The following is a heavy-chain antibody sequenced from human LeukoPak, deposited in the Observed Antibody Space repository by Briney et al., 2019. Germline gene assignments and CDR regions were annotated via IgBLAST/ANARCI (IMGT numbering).Heavy chain of an antibody. CDR2: IRNKANSYTT. CDR1: GFTFSIYA. Sequence: PGGSLRLSCAASGFTFSIYAMSWVRQAPGKGLEWVGRIRNKANSYTTEYAASVKGRFTVSRDNSKNSLYLQMNSLKTEDTAVYYCVGGAVYYFDCWGQGTLVTVSS. CDR3: VGGAVYYFDC. V-gene: IGHV3-72*01. J-gene: IGHJ4*02.